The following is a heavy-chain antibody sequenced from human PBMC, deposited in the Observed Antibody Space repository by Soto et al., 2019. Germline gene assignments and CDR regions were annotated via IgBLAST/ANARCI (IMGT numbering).Heavy chain of an antibody. CDR2: IYYSGST. CDR3: ARLLVYYDSSGYLDY. Sequence: SETLSLTCTVSGGSISSSSYYWGWIRQPPGKGLEWIGSIYYSGSTYYNPSLKSRVTISVDTSKNQFSLKLSSVTAADTAVYYCARLLVYYDSSGYLDYWGQGTLVTVSS. CDR1: GGSISSSSYY. J-gene: IGHJ4*02. V-gene: IGHV4-39*01. D-gene: IGHD3-22*01.